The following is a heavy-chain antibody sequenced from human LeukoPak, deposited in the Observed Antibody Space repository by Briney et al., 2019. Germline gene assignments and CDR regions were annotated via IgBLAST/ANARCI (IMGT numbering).Heavy chain of an antibody. J-gene: IGHJ4*02. CDR2: ISSSSGTI. V-gene: IGHV3-48*01. CDR1: GFTFSSFS. D-gene: IGHD3-10*01. Sequence: GGSLRLSCAASGFTFSSFSMNWVRQAPGKGLAWVSYISSSSGTIYHAGSVKGRFTISRDNAKNSLYLQMNSLRAEDTAVYYCALDPYYGSGSPEYWGQGTLVTVSS. CDR3: ALDPYYGSGSPEY.